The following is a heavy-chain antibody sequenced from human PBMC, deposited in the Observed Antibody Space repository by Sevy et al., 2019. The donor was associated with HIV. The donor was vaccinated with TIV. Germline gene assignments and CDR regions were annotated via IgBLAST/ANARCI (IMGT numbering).Heavy chain of an antibody. V-gene: IGHV3-23*01. CDR1: GFTFSSYA. CDR2: ISGSGGST. CDR3: AKAEEVRGGITIFGVVITLNDY. J-gene: IGHJ4*02. D-gene: IGHD3-3*01. Sequence: GGSLRLSCAASGFTFSSYAMSWVRQAPGKGLEWVSAISGSGGSTYYADYVKGRFTISRDNSKNTQYLQMNSLSAEDTAVYYCAKAEEVRGGITIFGVVITLNDYWGQGTLVTVSS.